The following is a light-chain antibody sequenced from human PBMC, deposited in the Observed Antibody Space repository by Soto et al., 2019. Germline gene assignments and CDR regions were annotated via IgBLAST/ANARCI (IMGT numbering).Light chain of an antibody. J-gene: IGKJ1*01. V-gene: IGKV1-27*01. Sequence: DIQRTQSPSSLSASVGDRVTITCRASQAISNSLAWYQQKPGKVPKLLIYAASTLQSGVPFRFSGSGSGTDFTLTISSLQPEDVATYYCHQYVSAPWTFGQGTKVDIK. CDR3: HQYVSAPWT. CDR2: AAS. CDR1: QAISNS.